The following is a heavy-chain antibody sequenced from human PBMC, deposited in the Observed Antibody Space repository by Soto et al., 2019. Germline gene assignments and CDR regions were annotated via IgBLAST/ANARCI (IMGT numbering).Heavy chain of an antibody. D-gene: IGHD3-10*01. CDR1: GYTFTSYY. J-gene: IGHJ6*01. V-gene: IGHV1-46*01. CDR3: ATSIPRFVRILWFGVTGTGGRGAPYGMDV. Sequence: QVQLVQSGAEVKKPGASVKVSCKASGYTFTSYYMHWVRQAPGQGLEWMGIINPSGGSTSYAQKFQGRVTMTRDTSTSTVYMELSSLRSEDTAVYYCATSIPRFVRILWFGVTGTGGRGAPYGMDVW. CDR2: INPSGGST.